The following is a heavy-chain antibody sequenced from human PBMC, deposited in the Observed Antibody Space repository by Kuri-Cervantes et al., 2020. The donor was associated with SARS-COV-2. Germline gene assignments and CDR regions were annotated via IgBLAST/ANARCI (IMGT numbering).Heavy chain of an antibody. Sequence: SETLSLTCTVSGGSISSYYWSWIRQPPGKGLEWIGYIYYSGSTNYNPSLKSRVTISVDTSKNQFSLKLSSVTAGDTAVYYCASILPDSSGWYGYWGQGTLVIVSS. CDR3: ASILPDSSGWYGY. J-gene: IGHJ4*02. CDR2: IYYSGST. V-gene: IGHV4-59*01. D-gene: IGHD6-19*01. CDR1: GGSISSYY.